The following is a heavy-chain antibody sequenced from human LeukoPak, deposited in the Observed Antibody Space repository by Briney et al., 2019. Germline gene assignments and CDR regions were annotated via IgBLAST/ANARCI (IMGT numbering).Heavy chain of an antibody. J-gene: IGHJ3*02. V-gene: IGHV4-31*03. CDR3: ARDGKYYDSSGHPSDNAFDI. CDR2: IYYSGST. CDR1: GGSISSGGYY. D-gene: IGHD3-22*01. Sequence: PSETLSLTCTVSGGSISSGGYYWSWIRQHPGKGLEWIGYIYYSGSTYYNPPLKSRVTISVDTSKNQFSLKLSSVTAADTAVYYCARDGKYYDSSGHPSDNAFDIWGQGTMVTVSS.